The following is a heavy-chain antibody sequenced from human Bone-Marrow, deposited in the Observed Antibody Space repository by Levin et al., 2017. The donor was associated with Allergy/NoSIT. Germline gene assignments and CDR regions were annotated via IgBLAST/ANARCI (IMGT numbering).Heavy chain of an antibody. CDR1: GYSLSKFA. CDR3: TTEAFDI. CDR2: FDPEDGET. Sequence: GESLKISCQVSGYSLSKFALHWVRQAPGKGPEWMGHFDPEDGETINAQRFQGRVSITEDLSTDTAYVELSNLRSDDTAVYYCTTEAFDIWGQGTVVIVSS. J-gene: IGHJ3*02. V-gene: IGHV1-24*01.